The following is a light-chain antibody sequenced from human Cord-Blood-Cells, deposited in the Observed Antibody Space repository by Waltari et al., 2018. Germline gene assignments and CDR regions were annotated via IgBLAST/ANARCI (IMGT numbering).Light chain of an antibody. CDR3: QQPHSTPYT. J-gene: IGKJ2*01. V-gene: IGKV4-1*01. CDR1: QSVLYSSNNKNY. CDR2: WAS. Sequence: DIVMTQSPDSLAVSLGERATINCKSSQSVLYSSNNKNYLAWYQQKPGLPPKLLIYWASTRESGVPDRFSGSGSGTDFTLTISSLQAEDVAVYYCQQPHSTPYTFGQGTKLEI.